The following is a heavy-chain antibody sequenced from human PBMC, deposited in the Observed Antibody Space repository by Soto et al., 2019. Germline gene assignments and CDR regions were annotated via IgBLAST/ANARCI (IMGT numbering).Heavy chain of an antibody. CDR3: AKSPAARNY. CDR1: GFTFSSYG. CDR2: ISYDGSNK. V-gene: IGHV3-30*18. Sequence: QVQLVESGGGVVQPGRSLRLSCAASGFTFSSYGMHWVRQAPGKGLEWVAVISYDGSNKYYADSVKGRFTISRDNSKNTLYLQMKNMRAEDTAVYYCAKSPAARNYWGQGTLVTVSS. J-gene: IGHJ4*02. D-gene: IGHD6-6*01.